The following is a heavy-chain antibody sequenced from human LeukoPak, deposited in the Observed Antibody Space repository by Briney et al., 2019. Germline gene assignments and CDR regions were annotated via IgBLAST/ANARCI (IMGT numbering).Heavy chain of an antibody. D-gene: IGHD6-19*01. J-gene: IGHJ4*02. CDR3: AKEQMMYSSSPFDY. Sequence: GGSLRLSCAASGFTFSSYAMSWVRQAPGKGLEWVSAISGSGGSTCYADSVKGRFTISRDNSKNTLYLQMNSLRAEDTAVYFCAKEQMMYSSSPFDYWGQGTLVTVSA. CDR2: ISGSGGST. V-gene: IGHV3-23*01. CDR1: GFTFSSYA.